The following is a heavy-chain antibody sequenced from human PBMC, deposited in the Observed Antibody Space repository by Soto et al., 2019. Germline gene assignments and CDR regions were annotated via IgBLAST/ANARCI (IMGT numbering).Heavy chain of an antibody. D-gene: IGHD1-26*01. CDR1: GFIFRNFG. V-gene: IGHV3-30*03. Sequence: SGGGVVQPGRSLRLSCAASGFIFRNFGMHWVRRAPGKGLEWVAVISGDGNDKYYPDSMKGRFTISRDNFNNTLYLQLNSLRPEDTAVYHCVQGASTAHQPLDSWGQGVLVTVSS. CDR2: ISGDGNDK. CDR3: VQGASTAHQPLDS. J-gene: IGHJ4*02.